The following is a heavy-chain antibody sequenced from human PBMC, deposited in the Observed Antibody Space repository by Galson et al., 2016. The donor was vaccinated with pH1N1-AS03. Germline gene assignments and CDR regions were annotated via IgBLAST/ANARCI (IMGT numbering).Heavy chain of an antibody. Sequence: SVKVSCKASAGTFATFAVSWVRQARGQGLEWMGGVIPLSGPTNYAQKFQGRVTITADDSTGTAYMDFSSLRSDDTAVYYCARDRYRDTSTDFYESAYWGQGTLVTVSS. CDR3: ARDRYRDTSTDFYESAY. CDR2: VIPLSGPT. J-gene: IGHJ4*02. CDR1: AGTFATFA. D-gene: IGHD2/OR15-2a*01. V-gene: IGHV1-69*13.